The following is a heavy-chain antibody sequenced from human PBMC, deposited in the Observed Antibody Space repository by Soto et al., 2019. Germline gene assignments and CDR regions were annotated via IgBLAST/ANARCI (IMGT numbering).Heavy chain of an antibody. CDR3: VQSRCGGDCLQSYSSHSYYGLDV. Sequence: QITLKESGPTLVKPTQTLTLTCTFSGFSLSTTGVGVGWIRQPPGKALEWLALIYWDDDKRYNPSLKSRLTIPKDTSKNQVVLTRTNMDPVDTATYYCVQSRCGGDCLQSYSSHSYYGLDVWGQGTTVTVSS. CDR2: IYWDDDK. J-gene: IGHJ6*02. V-gene: IGHV2-5*02. CDR1: GFSLSTTGVG. D-gene: IGHD2-21*01.